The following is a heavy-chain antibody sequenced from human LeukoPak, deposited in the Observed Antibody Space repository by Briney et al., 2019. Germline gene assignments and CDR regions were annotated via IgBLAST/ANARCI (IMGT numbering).Heavy chain of an antibody. Sequence: AGGSLRLSCAASGFTFNTVWMTWVRQAPGKGLEWVANIKGDGSEKSYADSVRGRFTISRDNAQNSLFLQMNMLRVEDTAIYYCARLGYASAWSYWYFDLWGRGTLVTLSS. D-gene: IGHD6-19*01. CDR1: GFTFNTVW. CDR2: IKGDGSEK. J-gene: IGHJ2*01. V-gene: IGHV3-7*01. CDR3: ARLGYASAWSYWYFDL.